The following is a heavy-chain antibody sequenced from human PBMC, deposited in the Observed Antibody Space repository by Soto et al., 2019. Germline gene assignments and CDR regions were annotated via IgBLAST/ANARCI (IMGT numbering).Heavy chain of an antibody. Sequence: SETLSLTCSVSGASISSGGYYWNWIRQHPGKGLEWIGYIYYSGTTYYNPSLKSRVTISVDTSKNQFSLKLSSVTAADTAVYYFAASCVGCGGFNYYGMDVWGQGTTVTVSS. D-gene: IGHD2-21*01. CDR2: IYYSGTT. CDR1: GASISSGGYY. V-gene: IGHV4-31*03. CDR3: AASCVGCGGFNYYGMDV. J-gene: IGHJ6*02.